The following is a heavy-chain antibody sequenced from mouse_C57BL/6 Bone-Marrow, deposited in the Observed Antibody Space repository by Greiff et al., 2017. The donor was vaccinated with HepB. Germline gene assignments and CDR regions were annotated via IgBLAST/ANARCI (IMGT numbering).Heavy chain of an antibody. J-gene: IGHJ2*01. CDR3: ARLAYFTTVVADDY. D-gene: IGHD1-1*01. CDR2: ISSGGSYT. V-gene: IGHV5-6*01. Sequence: EVMLVESGGDLVKPGGSLKLSCAASGFTFSSYGMSWVRQTPDRRLEWVATISSGGSYTYYPDSVKGRFTISRDNAKNTLYLQMSSLKSDDTAMYYCARLAYFTTVVADDYWGQGTTITVSS. CDR1: GFTFSSYG.